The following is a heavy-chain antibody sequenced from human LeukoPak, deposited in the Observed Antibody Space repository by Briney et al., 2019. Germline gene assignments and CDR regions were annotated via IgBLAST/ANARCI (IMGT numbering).Heavy chain of an antibody. Sequence: GASVKVSCKASGYTFTSYGISWVRQAPGQGLEGRGWISAYNGNTNYAQKLQGRVTMTTDTSTSTAYMELRSLRSDDTAVYYCARDRYCSSTSCSNWFDPWGQGTLVTVSS. CDR3: ARDRYCSSTSCSNWFDP. CDR1: GYTFTSYG. J-gene: IGHJ5*02. CDR2: ISAYNGNT. D-gene: IGHD2-2*01. V-gene: IGHV1-18*01.